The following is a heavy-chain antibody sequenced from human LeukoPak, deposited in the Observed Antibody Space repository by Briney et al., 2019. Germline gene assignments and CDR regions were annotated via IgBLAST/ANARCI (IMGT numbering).Heavy chain of an antibody. Sequence: PGGSLRLSCAASGFTFRSYGMHWVRQAPGKGLEWVSYISSSGSTIYYADSVKGRFTISRDNAKNSLYLQMNSLRAEDTAVYYCARDSRRRGELPSFDYWGQGTLVTVSS. D-gene: IGHD1-26*01. V-gene: IGHV3-48*04. CDR2: ISSSGSTI. CDR1: GFTFRSYG. J-gene: IGHJ4*02. CDR3: ARDSRRRGELPSFDY.